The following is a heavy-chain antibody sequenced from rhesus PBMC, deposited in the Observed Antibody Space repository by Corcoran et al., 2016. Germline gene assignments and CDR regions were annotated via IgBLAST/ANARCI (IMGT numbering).Heavy chain of an antibody. Sequence: EVQLVQSGAEVKRPGESLKISCKTSGYSFTNYWISWVRQMPGEGLEWMGAIDPIDSDTRYTPSFQGQVTISADNSISTAYLQWSSLKASDTATYYCARGWGTVTVFDFWGQGLRVTISS. CDR1: GYSFTNYW. CDR3: ARGWGTVTVFDF. V-gene: IGHV5-2*01. CDR2: IDPIDSDT. J-gene: IGHJ3*01. D-gene: IGHD4-23*01.